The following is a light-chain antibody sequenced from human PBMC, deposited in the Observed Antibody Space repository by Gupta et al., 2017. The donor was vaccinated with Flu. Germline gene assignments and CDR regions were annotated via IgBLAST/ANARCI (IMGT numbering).Light chain of an antibody. CDR1: SSNIGSNA. J-gene: IGLJ3*02. CDR3: SESADSVKGRGV. V-gene: IGLV1-44*01. CDR2: RDE. Sequence: TQPPSASGAPGQRVTISCSGSSSNIGSNAVNWYQQFPGTAPKLLIYRDEQRRSGVPHRFFCATNCASASPVASXRXSEDEAXDYYSESADSVKGRGVFGGGTKLTVL.